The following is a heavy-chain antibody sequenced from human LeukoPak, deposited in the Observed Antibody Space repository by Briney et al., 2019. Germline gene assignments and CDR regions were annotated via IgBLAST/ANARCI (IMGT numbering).Heavy chain of an antibody. Sequence: GASVKVSCKASGYTFTGYYMHSVRQAPGQGLEWMGWINPNSGGTNYAQKFQGRVTMTRDTSISTAYMELSRLRSDDTAVYYCARSPMGFGGVIAARAGLDYWGQGTLVTVSS. J-gene: IGHJ4*02. CDR3: ARSPMGFGGVIAARAGLDY. CDR2: INPNSGGT. CDR1: GYTFTGYY. D-gene: IGHD3-16*02. V-gene: IGHV1-2*02.